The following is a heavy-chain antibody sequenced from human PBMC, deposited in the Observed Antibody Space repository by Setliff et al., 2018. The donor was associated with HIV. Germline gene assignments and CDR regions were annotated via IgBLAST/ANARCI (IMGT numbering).Heavy chain of an antibody. CDR2: IYTSGST. V-gene: IGHV4-61*02. CDR1: GGSMSSGSYF. CDR3: AREGRNWYFDL. Sequence: SETLSLTCTVSGGSMSSGSYFWSWIRQPAGKGLEWIGRIYTSGSTDYNPSLKSRLTISVDTSKNQFSLKLSSVTAADTAVYYCAREGRNWYFDLWGRGTLVTVSS. J-gene: IGHJ2*01.